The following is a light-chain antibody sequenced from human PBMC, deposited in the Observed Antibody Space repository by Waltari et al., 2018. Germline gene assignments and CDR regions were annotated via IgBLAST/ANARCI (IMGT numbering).Light chain of an antibody. CDR3: QQYEDWPRHS. CDR2: GAY. CDR1: QNVGTS. J-gene: IGKJ4*01. V-gene: IGKV3-15*01. Sequence: EIVVTQSPATLSVSPGERVTLSCRASQNVGTSLAWYQQKPGQTPRLLIFGAYSRASGVPARFSGSGSGTDFTLAISSLQSEDFAVYYCQQYEDWPRHSFGGGTKVQIK.